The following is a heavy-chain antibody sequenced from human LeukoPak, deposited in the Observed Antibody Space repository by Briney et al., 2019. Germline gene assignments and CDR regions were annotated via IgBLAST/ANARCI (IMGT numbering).Heavy chain of an antibody. CDR2: INPYNANT. D-gene: IGHD1-26*01. CDR3: TREWAGYFDY. J-gene: IGHJ4*02. V-gene: IGHV1-18*04. CDR1: GYTFTGYY. Sequence: ASVKVSCKASGYTFTGYYIHWVRQAPGQGLEWMGWINPYNANTNYAQKFQGRVTMTADTSTSTGYMELRSLRSDDTAVYYCTREWAGYFDYWGQGSLVTVSS.